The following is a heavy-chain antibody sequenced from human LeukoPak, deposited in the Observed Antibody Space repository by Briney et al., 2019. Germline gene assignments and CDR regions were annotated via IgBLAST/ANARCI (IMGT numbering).Heavy chain of an antibody. CDR3: ARANSRNDAFDI. D-gene: IGHD4-23*01. J-gene: IGHJ3*02. Sequence: SETLSLTCTVSGGSISSSSYYWGWIRQPPGKGLEWIGSIYYSGSTYYNPSLKSRVTISVDTSKNQFSLKLSSVTAADTAVYYCARANSRNDAFDIWGQGTMVTVSS. V-gene: IGHV4-39*07. CDR2: IYYSGST. CDR1: GGSISSSSYY.